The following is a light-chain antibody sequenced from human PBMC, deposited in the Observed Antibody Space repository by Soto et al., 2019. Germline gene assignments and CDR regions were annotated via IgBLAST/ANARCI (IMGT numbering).Light chain of an antibody. CDR3: SSYTSSSTQV. J-gene: IGLJ1*01. Sequence: QSVLTQPPSASGSPGQSVTISCTGTSSDVGGYNYVSWYQQHPGKAPKLVIFEVNKRPSGVPDRFSGSKSGNTASLTVSGLQTEDEADYYRSSYTSSSTQVFGTGTKVTVL. V-gene: IGLV2-8*01. CDR2: EVN. CDR1: SSDVGGYNY.